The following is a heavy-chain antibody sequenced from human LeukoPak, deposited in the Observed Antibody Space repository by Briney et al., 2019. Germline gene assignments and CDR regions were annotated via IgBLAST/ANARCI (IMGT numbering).Heavy chain of an antibody. CDR3: ARFHSSSWAHDAFDI. D-gene: IGHD6-13*01. J-gene: IGHJ3*02. V-gene: IGHV3-21*04. CDR2: ITSSSSYI. Sequence: PGGSLRLSCAASGFTFSTYNMNWVRQAPGKGLEWVSSITSSSSYIYYADSVKGRFTISRDNAKNSLYLQMNSLRAEDTALYYCARFHSSSWAHDAFDIWGQGTMVTVSS. CDR1: GFTFSTYN.